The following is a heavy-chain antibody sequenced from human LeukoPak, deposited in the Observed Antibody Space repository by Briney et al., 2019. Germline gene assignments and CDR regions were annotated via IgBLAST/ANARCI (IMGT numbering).Heavy chain of an antibody. V-gene: IGHV3-74*01. CDR1: GFTFSSYW. Sequence: GGSLRFSCAASGFTFSSYWMFWVRQAPGKGLVWVSRLNPDGSDTTYADSVKGRFTISRDNAKSTLYLQMNSLRAEDTAVYYCARVLTATPGNLDYWGQGTLVSVSS. CDR3: ARVLTATPGNLDY. J-gene: IGHJ4*02. CDR2: LNPDGSDT. D-gene: IGHD2-15*01.